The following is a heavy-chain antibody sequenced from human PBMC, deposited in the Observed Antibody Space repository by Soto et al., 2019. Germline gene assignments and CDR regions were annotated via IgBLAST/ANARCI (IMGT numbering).Heavy chain of an antibody. CDR1: GFTFSSYG. J-gene: IGHJ6*02. Sequence: PGGSLRLSCEASGFTFSSYGMQWVRQAPGKGLEWVAVIWYDGSNKYYADSVKGRFTISRDNSKNTLYLQMNSLRAEDTAVYYCARDELVVPAAALYYYYGMDAWGQGTTVTVSS. CDR3: ARDELVVPAAALYYYYGMDA. V-gene: IGHV3-33*01. D-gene: IGHD2-2*01. CDR2: IWYDGSNK.